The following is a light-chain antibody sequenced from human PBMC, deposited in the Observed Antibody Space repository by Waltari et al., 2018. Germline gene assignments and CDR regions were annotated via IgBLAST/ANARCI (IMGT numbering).Light chain of an antibody. V-gene: IGLV1-44*01. CDR1: TSTIGTNT. CDR3: ATWDDSLSGRV. CDR2: ANY. J-gene: IGLJ3*02. Sequence: QSVLTQPPSTSGTPGQRVTIPCSGSTSTIGTNTVTWYQLLPGTAPKTVIFANYHRPSGVPDRFSASKSGTSASLVISGLQSEDEADYFCATWDDSLSGRVFGGGTKVTVL.